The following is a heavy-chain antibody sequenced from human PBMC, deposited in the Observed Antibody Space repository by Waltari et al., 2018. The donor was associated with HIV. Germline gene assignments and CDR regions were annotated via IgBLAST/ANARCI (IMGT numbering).Heavy chain of an antibody. CDR2: SNPNSGGT. CDR1: GYTFTGYY. V-gene: IGHV1-2*02. Sequence: VQLVKSGAEGRKPRASVTVSCTASGYTFTGYYMHGVRPVPGPGREWMGWSNPNSGGTNYAQKVQGRVTMTRDTAISTAYMELSRLRSDDTAVYYCARDLKDIVVVERGAFDIWGQGTMVTVSS. CDR3: ARDLKDIVVVERGAFDI. D-gene: IGHD2-15*01. J-gene: IGHJ3*02.